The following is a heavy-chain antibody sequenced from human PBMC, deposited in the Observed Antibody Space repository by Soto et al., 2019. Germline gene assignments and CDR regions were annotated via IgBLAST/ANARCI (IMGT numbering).Heavy chain of an antibody. V-gene: IGHV4-61*01. CDR2: IYDSGNT. Sequence: QVQLQESGPGRVKPSETLSLTCTVSGGSVSSGSFYWGWIRQPPGKGLEWIGYIYDSGNTNYNPCFKGRVTRLVDTSKNHCSLKLSSVTAADTAMYYCARTYAWGSGRGRSMDVWGQGTTVTVSA. CDR1: GGSVSSGSFY. CDR3: ARTYAWGSGRGRSMDV. J-gene: IGHJ6*01. D-gene: IGHD2-8*01.